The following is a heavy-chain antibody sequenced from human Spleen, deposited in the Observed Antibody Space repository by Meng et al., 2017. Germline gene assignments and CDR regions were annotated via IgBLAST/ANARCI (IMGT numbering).Heavy chain of an antibody. V-gene: IGHV3-23*01. Sequence: GESLKISCAASGFTFSSYAMSWVRQAPGKGLEWVSGMSSSGGSTYYADSVRGRFTISRDDSKKLLYLQLKSLKTEDTAFYYCTRVGLPSSIAVRDAFDIWGPGTMVTVSS. CDR2: MSSSGGST. D-gene: IGHD6-19*01. CDR3: TRVGLPSSIAVRDAFDI. CDR1: GFTFSSYA. J-gene: IGHJ3*02.